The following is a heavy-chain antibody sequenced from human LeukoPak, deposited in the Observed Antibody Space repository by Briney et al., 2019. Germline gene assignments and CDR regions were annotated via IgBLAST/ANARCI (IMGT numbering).Heavy chain of an antibody. CDR3: ARGRRITMIVVVITRRFDY. CDR2: TNHSGST. CDR1: GGSFSGYY. D-gene: IGHD3-22*01. Sequence: SSETLSLTCAVYGGSFSGYYWSWIRQPPGKGLEWIGETNHSGSTNYNPSLKSRVTISVDTSKNQFSLKLSSVPAADTAVYYCARGRRITMIVVVITRRFDYWGQGTLVTVSS. V-gene: IGHV4-34*01. J-gene: IGHJ4*02.